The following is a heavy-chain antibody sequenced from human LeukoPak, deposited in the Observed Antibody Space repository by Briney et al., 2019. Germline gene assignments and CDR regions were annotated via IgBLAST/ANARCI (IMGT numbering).Heavy chain of an antibody. V-gene: IGHV3-23*01. D-gene: IGHD4-17*01. J-gene: IGHJ4*02. CDR1: GFTFSSYA. Sequence: SGGSLRLSCAASGFTFSSYAMSWVRQAPGKGLEWVSAISGSGGSTYYADSVKGRFTISRDNSKNTLYLQMNSLRAEDTAVYYCAKVITYGDYVRWDDGLDSYYFDYWGQGTLVTVSS. CDR3: AKVITYGDYVRWDDGLDSYYFDY. CDR2: ISGSGGST.